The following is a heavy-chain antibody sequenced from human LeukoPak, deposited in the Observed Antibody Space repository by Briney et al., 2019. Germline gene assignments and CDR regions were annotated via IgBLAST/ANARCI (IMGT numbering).Heavy chain of an antibody. Sequence: GASVKVSCKASGYTFTSYGISWVRQAPGQGLEWMGWISAYNGNTNYAQKLQGRVTMTTDTSTSTAYMELRSLRSDDTAVYYCARPPYYDSSGSRLYYFDYWGQGTLVTVSS. V-gene: IGHV1-18*01. CDR2: ISAYNGNT. D-gene: IGHD3-22*01. J-gene: IGHJ4*02. CDR3: ARPPYYDSSGSRLYYFDY. CDR1: GYTFTSYG.